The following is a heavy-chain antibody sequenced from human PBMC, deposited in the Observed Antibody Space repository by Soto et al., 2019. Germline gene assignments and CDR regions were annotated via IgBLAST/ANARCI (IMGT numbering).Heavy chain of an antibody. V-gene: IGHV4-59*01. CDR1: GGSISSYY. CDR3: ARVNRVVVAATLYYYYYMDV. J-gene: IGHJ6*03. D-gene: IGHD2-15*01. Sequence: SETLSLTCTVSGGSISSYYWSWIRQPPGKGLEWIGYIYYSGSTNYNPSLKSRVTISVDTSKNQFSLKLSSVTAADTAVYYCARVNRVVVAATLYYYYYMDVWGKGTTVTVSS. CDR2: IYYSGST.